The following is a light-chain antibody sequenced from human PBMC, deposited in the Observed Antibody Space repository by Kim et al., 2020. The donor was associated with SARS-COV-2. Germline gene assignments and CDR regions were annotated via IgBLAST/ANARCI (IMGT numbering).Light chain of an antibody. Sequence: VSPGERATLSCRASQSVSSNLAWYQQKPGQAPRLLIYGASTRATGIPARFSGSGSGTEFTLTISSLQSEDFAVYYCQQYNNWTLTFGGGTKVDIK. CDR3: QQYNNWTLT. J-gene: IGKJ4*01. CDR1: QSVSSN. CDR2: GAS. V-gene: IGKV3-15*01.